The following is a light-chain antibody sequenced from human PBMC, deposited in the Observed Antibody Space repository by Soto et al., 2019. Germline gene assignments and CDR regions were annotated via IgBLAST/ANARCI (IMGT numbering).Light chain of an antibody. Sequence: MTQSPATLSVSPGERVTLSCRASHSINDDVAWYQQKLGQPPTLVMYRSSARAIGIPARFSGSGSGTEFTRTISSLQSEDFGTYYCQQYNNWPLSFGGGTKVEI. CDR3: QQYNNWPLS. V-gene: IGKV3-15*01. CDR2: RSS. CDR1: HSINDD. J-gene: IGKJ4*01.